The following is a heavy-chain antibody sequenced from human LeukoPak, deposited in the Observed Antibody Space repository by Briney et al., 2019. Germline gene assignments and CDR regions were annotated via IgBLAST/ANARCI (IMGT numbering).Heavy chain of an antibody. Sequence: GGSLRLSCAASGFTFSSYAMSWVRQAPGKGLEWVSAISGSGGSTYYADSVKGRFTISRDNSKDTLHLQMNSLRAEDTAVYYCAKDRARGGTTDFDYWGQGTLVTVSS. V-gene: IGHV3-23*01. CDR3: AKDRARGGTTDFDY. D-gene: IGHD1-7*01. CDR1: GFTFSSYA. J-gene: IGHJ4*02. CDR2: ISGSGGST.